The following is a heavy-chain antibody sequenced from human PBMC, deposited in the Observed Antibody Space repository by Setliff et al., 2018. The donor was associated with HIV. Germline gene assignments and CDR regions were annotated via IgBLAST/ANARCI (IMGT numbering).Heavy chain of an antibody. D-gene: IGHD2-2*03. V-gene: IGHV4-34*01. CDR2: VNHKGVA. J-gene: IGHJ3*02. Sequence: PSETLSLTCAVYGGAFSGYYWTWIRQSPGRGLEWIGEVNHKGVANYSPSLMRRATISADTSKNQFSLRLSSVTAADTAMYFCARDNGDCSSNWYGNCAFDIWGPGTMVTVS. CDR3: ARDNGDCSSNWYGNCAFDI. CDR1: GGAFSGYY.